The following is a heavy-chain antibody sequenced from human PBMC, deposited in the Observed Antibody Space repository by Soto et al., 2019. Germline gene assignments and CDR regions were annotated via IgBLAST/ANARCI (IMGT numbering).Heavy chain of an antibody. Sequence: GGSLRLSCAASGFTFSSYAMHWVRQAPGKGLEWVAVISYDGSNKYYADSVKGRFTISRDNSKNTLYLQMNNLRAEDTAVYYCARGRYDYSNYYFDYCGQGTLVTVSS. D-gene: IGHD4-4*01. CDR1: GFTFSSYA. J-gene: IGHJ4*02. CDR2: ISYDGSNK. V-gene: IGHV3-30-3*01. CDR3: ARGRYDYSNYYFDY.